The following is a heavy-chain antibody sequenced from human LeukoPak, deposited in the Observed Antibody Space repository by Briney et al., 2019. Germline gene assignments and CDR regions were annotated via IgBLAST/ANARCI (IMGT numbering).Heavy chain of an antibody. CDR1: VDSVSSRNYY. CDR2: IYYGGNT. Sequence: SETLSLTCAVSVDSVSSRNYYGSWIRQPPGKGLELIGYIYYGGNTNYNPSLQSRVTISVDTSKSQFSLKLSSVTAADTAVYYCARLTRRSGNSFDSWGQGTLVTVSS. CDR3: ARLTRRSGNSFDS. J-gene: IGHJ4*02. V-gene: IGHV4-61*01. D-gene: IGHD1-1*01.